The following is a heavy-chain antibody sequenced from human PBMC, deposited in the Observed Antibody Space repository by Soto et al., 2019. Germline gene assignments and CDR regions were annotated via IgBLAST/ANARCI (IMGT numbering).Heavy chain of an antibody. CDR3: AREMPSTATAYFYYGLNV. V-gene: IGHV1-69*18. CDR2: IVPVFPSV. Sequence: QVQLVQSGAEVQRPGSSVKVSCKASGGAFNNYAIYWVRQAPGQALEWLRTIVPVFPSVYYAPRFQGRLTITADGSTDTVYMMLASLKSEDTAVYYCAREMPSTATAYFYYGLNVWGQGTSVTVSS. J-gene: IGHJ6*02. CDR1: GGAFNNYA. D-gene: IGHD6-13*01.